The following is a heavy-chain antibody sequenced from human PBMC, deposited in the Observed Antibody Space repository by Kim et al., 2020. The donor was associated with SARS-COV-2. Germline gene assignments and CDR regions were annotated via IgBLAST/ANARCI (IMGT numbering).Heavy chain of an antibody. CDR1: GGSISSYY. J-gene: IGHJ4*02. Sequence: SETLSITCTVSGGSISSYYWSWIRQPPGKGLEWIGYIYYSGSTNYNPSLKSRVTISVDTSKNQFSLKLSSVTAADTAVYYCARAFRGYSGDFDYWGQGTLVTVSS. CDR3: ARAFRGYSGDFDY. D-gene: IGHD5-12*01. CDR2: IYYSGST. V-gene: IGHV4-59*01.